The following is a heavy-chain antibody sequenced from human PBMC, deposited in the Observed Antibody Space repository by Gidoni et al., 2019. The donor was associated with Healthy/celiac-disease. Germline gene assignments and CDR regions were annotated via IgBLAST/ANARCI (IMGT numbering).Heavy chain of an antibody. Sequence: QLQLQESGSGLVKPSQTLSLTCAVSGCSIISGGYSWSWIRQPPGKGLEWIGYIYHSGSTYYNPSLKSRVTISVDRSKNQFSLKLSSVTAADTAVYYCASSPAPQYYFDYWGQGTLVTVSS. J-gene: IGHJ4*02. CDR2: IYHSGST. CDR3: ASSPAPQYYFDY. V-gene: IGHV4-30-2*01. CDR1: GCSIISGGYS.